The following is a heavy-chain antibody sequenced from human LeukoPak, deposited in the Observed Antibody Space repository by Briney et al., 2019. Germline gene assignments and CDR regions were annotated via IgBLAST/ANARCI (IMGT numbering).Heavy chain of an antibody. J-gene: IGHJ6*02. CDR1: GYTFTNYG. D-gene: IGHD3-10*01. CDR2: ISAYNGNT. V-gene: IGHV1-18*01. CDR3: ARVDVSYYGSGSYLYGMDV. Sequence: ASVKVSCKASGYTFTNYGISWVRQAPGLGLEWMGWISAYNGNTDYAQKLQGRVTMTTDTSTRTAYMELSSLRSEDTAVYYCARVDVSYYGSGSYLYGMDVWGQGTTVTVSS.